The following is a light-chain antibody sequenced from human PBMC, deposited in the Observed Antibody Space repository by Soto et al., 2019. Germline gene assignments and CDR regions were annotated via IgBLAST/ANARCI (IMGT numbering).Light chain of an antibody. Sequence: EILLTQSPATLSLAPGESATLSCRASQSVRSSLAWYQQKPGQAPRLLIYDASTRATGIPGRFSGSGSGTDFTLTISNLEPEDFAVYYCQQRSSWPWTFGQGAKVEIK. V-gene: IGKV3-11*01. CDR1: QSVRSS. CDR3: QQRSSWPWT. J-gene: IGKJ1*01. CDR2: DAS.